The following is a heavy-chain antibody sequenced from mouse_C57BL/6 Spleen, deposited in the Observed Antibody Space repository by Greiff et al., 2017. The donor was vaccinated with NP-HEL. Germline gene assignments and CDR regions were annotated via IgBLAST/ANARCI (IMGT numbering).Heavy chain of an antibody. V-gene: IGHV3-6*01. CDR1: GYSITSGYY. CDR2: ISYDGSN. Sequence: VQLKESGPGLVKPSQSLSLTCSVTGYSITSGYYWNWIRQFPGNKLEWMGYISYDGSNNYNPSLKNRISITRDTSKNQFFLKLNSVTTEDTATYYCARGDYDGGGAMDYWGQGTSVTVSS. J-gene: IGHJ4*01. D-gene: IGHD2-4*01. CDR3: ARGDYDGGGAMDY.